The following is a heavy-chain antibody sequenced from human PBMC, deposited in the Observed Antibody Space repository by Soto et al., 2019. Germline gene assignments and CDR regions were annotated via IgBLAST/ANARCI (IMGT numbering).Heavy chain of an antibody. Sequence: QVPLQESVPGLVKPSQTLSLTCTVSGGSINGGRYYWNWIRQHPGKGLEWIGYIYESGTTDYNPSLKSRVIISEDTSKNQFSLRLSSVTAADTAIYYCARDRGFGMDAWGQGTMVIVSS. CDR3: ARDRGFGMDA. V-gene: IGHV4-31*03. CDR1: GGSINGGRYY. J-gene: IGHJ6*02. CDR2: IYESGTT.